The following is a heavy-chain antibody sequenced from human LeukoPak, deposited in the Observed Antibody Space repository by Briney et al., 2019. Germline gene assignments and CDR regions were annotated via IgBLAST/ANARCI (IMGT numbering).Heavy chain of an antibody. Sequence: ASVKVSCKASGYTFTGYYMHWVRQAPGQGLEWMGWINPKSGGTIFAQEFQGRVTMTRDTSISTAYMELSRLRSDDSAVYYCVRGQYYHDRAFPLHYWGQGTLVTVSS. V-gene: IGHV1-2*02. CDR1: GYTFTGYY. CDR2: INPKSGGT. CDR3: VRGQYYHDRAFPLHY. D-gene: IGHD3-22*01. J-gene: IGHJ4*02.